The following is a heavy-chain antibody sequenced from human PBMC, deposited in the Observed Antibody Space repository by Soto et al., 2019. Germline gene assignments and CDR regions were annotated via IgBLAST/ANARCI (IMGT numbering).Heavy chain of an antibody. CDR1: GGSISRGGYS. J-gene: IGHJ5*02. V-gene: IGHV4-30-2*01. CDR2: IYHSGST. Sequence: QLQLQESGSGLVKPSQTLSLTCAVSGGSISRGGYSWGWIRQPPGKGLEWIGYIYHSGSTCYNPSLKSRVTISVDRYNNQFSLKLSSVTASDTAVYYCARVPGPWGQGTLVTVSS. CDR3: ARVPGP.